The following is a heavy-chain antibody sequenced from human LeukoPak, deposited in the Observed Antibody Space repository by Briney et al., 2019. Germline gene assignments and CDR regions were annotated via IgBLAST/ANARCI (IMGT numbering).Heavy chain of an antibody. CDR1: GASISSSN. Sequence: SDTLSLICTVSGASISSSNWNWIGQAPGKGLEWIGYITFSGGTNYHPSLGSRVTISLDMSKNQFSLKLTSVTAADTAIYYCARDSVYATNWYDPWGQGTLVTVSS. D-gene: IGHD2-8*01. CDR3: ARDSVYATNWYDP. V-gene: IGHV4-59*01. CDR2: ITFSGGT. J-gene: IGHJ5*02.